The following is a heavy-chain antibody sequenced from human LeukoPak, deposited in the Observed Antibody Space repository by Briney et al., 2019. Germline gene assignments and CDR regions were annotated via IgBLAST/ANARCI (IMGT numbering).Heavy chain of an antibody. V-gene: IGHV5-51*01. CDR2: IYPDDSDS. D-gene: IGHD3-10*01. CDR3: ARRLATMVRGVNYFFDH. J-gene: IGHJ4*02. Sequence: GESLKISCKVSGYSFSSYWIGWVRQLPGRGLEWMGIIYPDDSDSRHSPSFQGQVTISADKSTSTAYLQWSSLKASDTGIYYCARRLATMVRGVNYFFDHWGQGTLVTVSS. CDR1: GYSFSSYW.